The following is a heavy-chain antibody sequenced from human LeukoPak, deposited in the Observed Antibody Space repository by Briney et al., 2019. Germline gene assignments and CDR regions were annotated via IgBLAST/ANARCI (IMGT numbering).Heavy chain of an antibody. CDR2: ITGSGGST. J-gene: IGHJ3*02. Sequence: GGSLRLSCAASGSTFSSYAMSWVRQAPGKGLEWVSAITGSGGSTYYADSVKGRFTISRDNSKNTLYLQMNSLRAEDTAVYYCAKDEAGAFDIWGQGTMVTVSS. V-gene: IGHV3-23*01. CDR1: GSTFSSYA. CDR3: AKDEAGAFDI. D-gene: IGHD6-25*01.